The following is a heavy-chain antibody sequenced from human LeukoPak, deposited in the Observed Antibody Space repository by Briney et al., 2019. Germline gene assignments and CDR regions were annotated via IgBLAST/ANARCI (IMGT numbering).Heavy chain of an antibody. CDR3: ARGLDY. J-gene: IGHJ4*02. CDR1: GFTFSSYE. V-gene: IGHV4-34*01. Sequence: GSLRLSCAASGFTFSSYEMNWIRQPPGKGLEWIGEINHSGSTNYNPSLKSRVTISVDTSKNQFSLKLNSVTAADTAVYYCARGLDYWGQGALVTVSS. CDR2: INHSGST.